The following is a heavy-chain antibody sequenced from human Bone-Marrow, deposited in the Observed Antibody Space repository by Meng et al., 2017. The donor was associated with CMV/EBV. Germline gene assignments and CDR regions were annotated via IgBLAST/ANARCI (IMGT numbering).Heavy chain of an antibody. CDR1: GGSFSDYY. V-gene: IGHV4-34*01. CDR2: INRSGSS. D-gene: IGHD6-19*01. J-gene: IGHJ6*02. CDR3: ARESFSVAGSLYYGMDV. Sequence: SETLSLTCAVYGGSFSDYYWSWIRQPPGKGLEWIGEINRSGSSSYNPSLKSRVTISIDTSKNQFSLKVNSVTAAETAIYYCARESFSVAGSLYYGMDVWGQGTTVTVSS.